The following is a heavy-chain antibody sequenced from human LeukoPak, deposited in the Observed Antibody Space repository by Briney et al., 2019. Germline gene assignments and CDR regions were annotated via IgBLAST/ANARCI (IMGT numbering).Heavy chain of an antibody. Sequence: RGSLRLSCAASGFTVSSNYMSWVRQAPGKGLEWVSVMYSGGSTYYADSVKGRFPISRDNSKNTLYLQMNSLRAEDTAVYYCARESSGYDPYFDYWGQGTLATDSS. D-gene: IGHD5-12*01. V-gene: IGHV3-53*01. J-gene: IGHJ4*02. CDR2: MYSGGST. CDR1: GFTVSSNY. CDR3: ARESSGYDPYFDY.